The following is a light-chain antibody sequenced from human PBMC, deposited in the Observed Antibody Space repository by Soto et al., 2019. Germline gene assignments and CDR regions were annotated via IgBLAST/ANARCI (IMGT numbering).Light chain of an antibody. CDR2: VAS. CDR3: PQYKNWRRT. V-gene: IGKV3-15*01. J-gene: IGKJ1*01. CDR1: QSVSSN. Sequence: EIVMTQSPATLSVSPGERATLACRASQSVSSNLAWYQQKPGQAPTRLIYVASTRATGIPARFSGSGSGTEFTLNISSLKSEDFAVYYCPQYKNWRRTFGQGTTVAIK.